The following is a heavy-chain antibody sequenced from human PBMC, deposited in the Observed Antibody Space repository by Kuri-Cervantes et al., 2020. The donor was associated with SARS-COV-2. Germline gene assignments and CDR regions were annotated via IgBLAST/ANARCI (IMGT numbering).Heavy chain of an antibody. CDR1: GYTFTSYG. V-gene: IGHV1-18*01. CDR2: ISAYSGQT. CDR3: ARDAYCGGDCYWLAFDI. D-gene: IGHD2-21*01. J-gene: IGHJ3*02. Sequence: ASVKVSCKTSGYTFTSYGISWVRQAPGQGLEWMGWISAYSGQTDYSPKLQGRVTMTTDKSTSTAYVELRSLTSDDTAVYYCARDAYCGGDCYWLAFDIWGQGTMVTVSS.